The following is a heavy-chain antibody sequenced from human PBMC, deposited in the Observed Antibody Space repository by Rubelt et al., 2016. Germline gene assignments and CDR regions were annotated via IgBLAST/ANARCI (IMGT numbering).Heavy chain of an antibody. CDR3: ARWGSTTLSPGGFYFDF. CDR1: GYAFTRYP. V-gene: IGHV7-4-1*02. Sequence: QVQLVQSGSELKKPGASVKVSCKASGYAFTRYPMNWVRQAPGQGLEWLGWINTETGKPTYAQGFTGRFVFSLDTSVNTAYLQISSLNADDTAVDYCARWGSTTLSPGGFYFDFWGQGTLVTVSS. J-gene: IGHJ4*02. D-gene: IGHD6-13*01. CDR2: INTETGKP.